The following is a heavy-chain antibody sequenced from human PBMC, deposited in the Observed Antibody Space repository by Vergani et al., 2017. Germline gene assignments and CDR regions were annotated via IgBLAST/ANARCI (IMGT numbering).Heavy chain of an antibody. CDR2: SYYSGST. CDR3: ARSQGVAYAFDI. Sequence: QVQLQESGPGLVKPSQTLSLTCTVSGGSISSGNYYWSWIRQHPGKGPEWIGYSYYSGSTYYNPSLKSRVTISVDTSKNQFSLKLSSVTAADTAVYYCARSQGVAYAFDIWGQGTMVTVSS. V-gene: IGHV4-31*03. J-gene: IGHJ3*02. D-gene: IGHD3-3*01. CDR1: GGSISSGNYY.